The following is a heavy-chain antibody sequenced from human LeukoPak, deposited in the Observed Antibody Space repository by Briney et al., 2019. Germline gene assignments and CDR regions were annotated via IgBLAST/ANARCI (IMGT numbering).Heavy chain of an antibody. CDR1: GGSFSGYY. D-gene: IGHD4-17*01. CDR3: ARGTLEDSTTVTTYYFDY. V-gene: IGHV4-34*01. Sequence: KPSETLSLTCAVYGGSFSGYYWSWIRQPPGKGLEWIGEINHSGSTNYNPSLKSRVTIPVDTSKNQFSLKLGSVTAADTAVYYCARGTLEDSTTVTTYYFDYWGQGTLVTVSS. CDR2: INHSGST. J-gene: IGHJ4*02.